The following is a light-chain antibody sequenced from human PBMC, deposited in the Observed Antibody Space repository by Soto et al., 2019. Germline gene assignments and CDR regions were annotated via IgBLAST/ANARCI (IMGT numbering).Light chain of an antibody. CDR2: DVS. V-gene: IGLV2-14*01. Sequence: QSALTQPASVSGSPGQSITISCTGTNSDVGGYDYVSWYQQHPGKAPKLMIYDVSNRPSGVSNRFSGSKSGNTASLTISGLQAEDEADYYCCSYTSSSTVVFGGGTKLTVL. J-gene: IGLJ2*01. CDR3: CSYTSSSTVV. CDR1: NSDVGGYDY.